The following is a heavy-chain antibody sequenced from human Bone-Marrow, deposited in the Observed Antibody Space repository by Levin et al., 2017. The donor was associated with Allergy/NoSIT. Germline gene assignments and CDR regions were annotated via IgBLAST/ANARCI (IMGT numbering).Heavy chain of an antibody. V-gene: IGHV4-39*01. D-gene: IGHD3-16*02. CDR1: GGSISSSSYY. CDR2: IYYSGST. J-gene: IGHJ4*02. Sequence: SETLSLTCTVSGGSISSSSYYWGWIRQPPGKGLEWIGSIYYSGSTYYNPSLKSRVTISVDTSKNQFSLKLSSVTAADTAVYYCARHEYSEPYYDYVWGSDRRFDYWGQGTLVTVSS. CDR3: ARHEYSEPYYDYVWGSDRRFDY.